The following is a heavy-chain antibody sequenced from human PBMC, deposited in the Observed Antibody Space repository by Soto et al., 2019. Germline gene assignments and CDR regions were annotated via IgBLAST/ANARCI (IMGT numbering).Heavy chain of an antibody. D-gene: IGHD4-17*01. CDR1: GGSISSGDYY. V-gene: IGHV4-30-4*01. CDR3: ARDGSDYGDYVVSPFDGGYYGMDV. CDR2: IYYSGST. J-gene: IGHJ6*02. Sequence: PSETLSLSCTVSGGSISSGDYYWSWIRQPPGKGLEWIGYIYYSGSTYYNPSLKSRVTISVDTSKNQFSLKLSSVTAADTAVYYCARDGSDYGDYVVSPFDGGYYGMDVWGQGTTVTVSS.